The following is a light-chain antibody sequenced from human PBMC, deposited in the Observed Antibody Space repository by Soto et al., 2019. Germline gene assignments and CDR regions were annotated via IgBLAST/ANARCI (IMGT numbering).Light chain of an antibody. Sequence: QSVLTQPASVSGSPGQSITISCTGTSSDVGVYNSVSWYQQHPGKAPKLMIYEVSNRPSGVSTRFSGSKSGNTASLTISGLQAEYEADSSCSAYTSRSPLLLFGGGTKLTVL. CDR2: EVS. CDR3: SAYTSRSPLLL. V-gene: IGLV2-14*01. CDR1: SSDVGVYNS. J-gene: IGLJ2*01.